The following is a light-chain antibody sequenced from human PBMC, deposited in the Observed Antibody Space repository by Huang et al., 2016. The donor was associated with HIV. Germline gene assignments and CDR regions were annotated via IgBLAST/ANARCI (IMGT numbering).Light chain of an antibody. Sequence: EIVMTQSPATLSVSPGERATLSCRASQRIGSHLAWYKQTPGQAPRLLIYGASTMATDIPARFSGSGSGTEFTLTITSLQVEDFAVSYCQQSNAWPWTFGQGTKVEVK. CDR1: QRIGSH. V-gene: IGKV3-15*01. J-gene: IGKJ1*01. CDR3: QQSNAWPWT. CDR2: GAS.